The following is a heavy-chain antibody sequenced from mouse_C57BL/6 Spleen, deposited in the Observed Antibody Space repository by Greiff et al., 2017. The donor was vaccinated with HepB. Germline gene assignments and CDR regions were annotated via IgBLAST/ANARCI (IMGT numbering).Heavy chain of an antibody. J-gene: IGHJ2*01. CDR1: GYTFTDYY. Sequence: EVQLQQSGPELVKPGASVKISCKASGYTFTDYYMNWVKQSHGKSLEWIGDINPNNGGTSYNQKFKGKATLTVDKSSSTAYMELRSLTSEDSAVYYCARGEKENPYYFDYWGQGTTRTVSS. V-gene: IGHV1-26*01. D-gene: IGHD2-13*01. CDR2: INPNNGGT. CDR3: ARGEKENPYYFDY.